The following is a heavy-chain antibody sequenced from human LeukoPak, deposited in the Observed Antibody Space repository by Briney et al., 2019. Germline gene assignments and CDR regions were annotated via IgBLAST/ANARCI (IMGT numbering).Heavy chain of an antibody. Sequence: SETLSLTCAVYRGSFSGYYWSWIRQPPGKGLEWIGEIHHSGSTNYNPSLKSRVTISVDTSKNQFSLKLSSVTAADTAVYYCAREGDSSVYYDYWGQGTLVTVSS. D-gene: IGHD3-22*01. CDR1: RGSFSGYY. CDR3: AREGDSSVYYDY. V-gene: IGHV4-34*01. CDR2: IHHSGST. J-gene: IGHJ4*02.